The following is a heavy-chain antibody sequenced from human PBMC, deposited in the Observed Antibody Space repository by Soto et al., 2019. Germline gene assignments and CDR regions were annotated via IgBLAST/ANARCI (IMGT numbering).Heavy chain of an antibody. Sequence: SEALSLTCTVSGGSISSSSYYWGLIRQPPGKGLEWIGSIYYSGSTYYNPSLKSRVTISVDTSKNQFSLKLSSVTAADTAVYYCARNGSGDCIFDSWRQGTLVIVSS. CDR1: GGSISSSSYY. CDR3: ARNGSGDCIFDS. D-gene: IGHD2-21*02. CDR2: IYYSGST. J-gene: IGHJ4*02. V-gene: IGHV4-39*01.